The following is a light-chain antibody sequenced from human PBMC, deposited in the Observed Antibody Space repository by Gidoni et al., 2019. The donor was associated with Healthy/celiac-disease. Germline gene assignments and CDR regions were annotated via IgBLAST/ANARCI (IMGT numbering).Light chain of an antibody. V-gene: IGKV3-20*01. Sequence: EIELTQSPGTLSLSPGERATLSCRASQSVSSSYLAWYQQKPGQAPRLLIYGASSRATGIPDRFSGSGSGTDVTLTISRLEPEDFTVYYCQQYGSSPPITFGQGTRLEIK. CDR1: QSVSSSY. CDR3: QQYGSSPPIT. J-gene: IGKJ5*01. CDR2: GAS.